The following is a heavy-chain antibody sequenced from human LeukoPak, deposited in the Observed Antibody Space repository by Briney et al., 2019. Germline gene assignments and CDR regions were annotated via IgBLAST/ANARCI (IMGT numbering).Heavy chain of an antibody. CDR1: GFTFSSYE. J-gene: IGHJ4*02. V-gene: IGHV3-48*03. CDR3: AREYCSGGSCYFDY. CDR2: ISSSGSTI. D-gene: IGHD2-15*01. Sequence: PGGSLRLSCAASGFTFSSYEMNWVRQASGKGLEWVSYISSSGSTIYYADSVKGRFTISRDNAKNSLYLQMNSLRAEDTAVYYCAREYCSGGSCYFDYWGQGTLVTVSS.